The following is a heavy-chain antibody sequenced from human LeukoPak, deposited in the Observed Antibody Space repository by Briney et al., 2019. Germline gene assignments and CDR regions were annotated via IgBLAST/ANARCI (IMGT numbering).Heavy chain of an antibody. CDR2: INPSGGST. D-gene: IGHD5-12*01. Sequence: ASVKVSCKASGYTFTSYYMHWVRQAPGQGLECMGIINPSGGSTSYAQKFQGGVTMTRDTSTSTVYMELSSLRSEDTAVYYCARRSSGYDLDYWGQGTLVTVSS. CDR1: GYTFTSYY. CDR3: ARRSSGYDLDY. V-gene: IGHV1-46*01. J-gene: IGHJ4*02.